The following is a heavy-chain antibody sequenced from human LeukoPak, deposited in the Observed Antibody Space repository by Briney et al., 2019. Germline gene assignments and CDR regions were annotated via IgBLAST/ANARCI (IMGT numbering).Heavy chain of an antibody. D-gene: IGHD2-15*01. V-gene: IGHV1-18*01. CDR3: ARRGHQPLHCSGGSCKYPYYYYMDV. CDR1: GYTFTTYS. CDR2: TYDYNGKT. Sequence: GAAVRDSSKHSGYTFTTYSISWVRQAPGERGERRGWTYDYNGKTNYMQKLQGRVTMTTDTSTSTAYMDLRSLRSDDTAVYYCARRGHQPLHCSGGSCKYPYYYYMDVWGKGTTVTVSS. J-gene: IGHJ6*03.